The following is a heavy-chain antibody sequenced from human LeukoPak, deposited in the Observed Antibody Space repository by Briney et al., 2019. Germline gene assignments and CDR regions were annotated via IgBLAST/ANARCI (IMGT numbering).Heavy chain of an antibody. D-gene: IGHD6-13*01. CDR1: GYTLTELS. V-gene: IGHV1-24*01. Sequence: ASVKVSCKVSGYTLTELSMHWERQAPGKGLEWMGGFDPEDGETIYAQKFQGRVTMTEDTSTDTAYMELSSLRSEDTAVYYCATDPGSSWLLDYWGQGTLVTVSS. CDR2: FDPEDGET. CDR3: ATDPGSSWLLDY. J-gene: IGHJ4*02.